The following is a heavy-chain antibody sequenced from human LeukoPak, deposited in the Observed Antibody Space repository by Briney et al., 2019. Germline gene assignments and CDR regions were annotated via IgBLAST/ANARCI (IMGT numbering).Heavy chain of an antibody. CDR3: ARPTYSGSYYWFDY. D-gene: IGHD1-26*01. J-gene: IGHJ4*02. CDR1: GFTFSSYS. V-gene: IGHV3-21*01. Sequence: GGSLRLSCAASGFTFSSYSMNWVRQAPGKGLEWVSSISSSSSYIYYADSVKGRFTISRGNAKNSLYLQMNSLRAEDTAVYYCARPTYSGSYYWFDYWGQGTLVTVSS. CDR2: ISSSSSYI.